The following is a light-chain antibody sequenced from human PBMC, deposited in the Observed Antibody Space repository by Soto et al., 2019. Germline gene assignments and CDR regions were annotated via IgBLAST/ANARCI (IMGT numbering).Light chain of an antibody. CDR3: LHYDGSPLT. V-gene: IGKV3-20*01. J-gene: IGKJ4*01. Sequence: EVVLTQSPGTLSLSPGERGTLSCRASQSISSAHLVWYQQKPGQAPRLLIYGASSRATGIPDRFSGSGSGTDFTLTISRLEPEDLAVYYCLHYDGSPLTFGGGTKVELK. CDR1: QSISSAH. CDR2: GAS.